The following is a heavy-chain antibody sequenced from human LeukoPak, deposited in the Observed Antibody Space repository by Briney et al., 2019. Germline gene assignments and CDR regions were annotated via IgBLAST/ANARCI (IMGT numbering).Heavy chain of an antibody. J-gene: IGHJ4*02. CDR3: AKDHYYDSSGYYFRGYFDY. D-gene: IGHD3-22*01. CDR1: GFTFSSYA. V-gene: IGHV3-30*04. CDR2: ISYDGSNK. Sequence: GGSLRLSCAASGFTFSSYAMHWVRQAPGKGLEWVAVISYDGSNKYYADSVKGRFTISRDNSKNTLYLQMNSLRAEDTAVYYCAKDHYYDSSGYYFRGYFDYWGQGTLVTVSS.